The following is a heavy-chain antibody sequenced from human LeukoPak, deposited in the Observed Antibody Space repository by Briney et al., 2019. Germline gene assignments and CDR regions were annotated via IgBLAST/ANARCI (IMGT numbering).Heavy chain of an antibody. J-gene: IGHJ6*04. CDR2: INPNSGGT. CDR1: GYTFTSYA. CDR3: VRERSEYYDFWSGPDV. D-gene: IGHD3-3*01. Sequence: ASVKVSCKASGYTFTSYAMNWVRQAPGQGLEWMGWINPNSGGTNYAQKFQGRVTMTRDTSISTAYMELSRLRSDDTAVYYCVRERSEYYDFWSGPDVWGKGTTVTVSS. V-gene: IGHV1-2*02.